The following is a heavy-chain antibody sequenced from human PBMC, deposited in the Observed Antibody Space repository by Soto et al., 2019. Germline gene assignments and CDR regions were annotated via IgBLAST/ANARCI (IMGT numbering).Heavy chain of an antibody. CDR1: GYSFTSYW. CDR2: IYPGDSDT. D-gene: IGHD3-22*01. J-gene: IGHJ4*02. V-gene: IGHV5-51*01. Sequence: PGESLKISCKGSGYSFTSYWIGWVRQMPGKGLEWMGIIYPGDSDTRYSPSFQGQVTISADKSISTAYLQWSSLKASDTAMYYCARHTDYFFSSGYDYALLYWGQRPLFSVSS. CDR3: ARHTDYFFSSGYDYALLY.